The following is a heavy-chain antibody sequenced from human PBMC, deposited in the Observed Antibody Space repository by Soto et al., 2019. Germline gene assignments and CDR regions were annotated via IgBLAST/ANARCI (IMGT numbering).Heavy chain of an antibody. CDR2: INSDGSST. Sequence: GGSLRLSCAASGFTFSSYWMHWVRQAPGKGLVWVSRINSDGSSTSYADSVKGRFTISRDNAKSTLYLQMNSLRAEDTAVCYCARALGANLISGYFDYWGQGTLVTVSS. J-gene: IGHJ4*02. V-gene: IGHV3-74*01. CDR1: GFTFSSYW. D-gene: IGHD1-26*01. CDR3: ARALGANLISGYFDY.